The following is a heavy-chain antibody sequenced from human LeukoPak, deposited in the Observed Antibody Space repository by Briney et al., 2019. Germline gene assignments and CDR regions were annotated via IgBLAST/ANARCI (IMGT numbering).Heavy chain of an antibody. J-gene: IGHJ6*03. Sequence: GGSLRLSCAAPGFTFSTSGMNWVRQAPGKGPEWVSYIISSSNTIYYADSVKGRFTISRENSKNSLYLQMNRLEADDTAVYYCAREEKMEEGYYYYMDVWGKGTTVTVSS. D-gene: IGHD5-24*01. CDR1: GFTFSTSG. CDR3: AREEKMEEGYYYYMDV. CDR2: IISSSNTI. V-gene: IGHV3-48*01.